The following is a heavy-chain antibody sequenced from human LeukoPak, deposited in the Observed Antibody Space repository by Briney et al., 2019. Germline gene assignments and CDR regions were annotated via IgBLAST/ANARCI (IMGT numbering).Heavy chain of an antibody. CDR3: TRAASSGPLFTYHMDV. CDR1: GGSISSYY. J-gene: IGHJ6*03. CDR2: IYTSGST. Sequence: SETLSLTCTVSGGSISSYYWSWIRQPAGKGLEWIGRIYTSGSTNYNPSLKSRVTMSVDTSKNQFSLKLSSVTAADTAVYYCTRAASSGPLFTYHMDVWGKGTTVTVSS. D-gene: IGHD3-22*01. V-gene: IGHV4-4*07.